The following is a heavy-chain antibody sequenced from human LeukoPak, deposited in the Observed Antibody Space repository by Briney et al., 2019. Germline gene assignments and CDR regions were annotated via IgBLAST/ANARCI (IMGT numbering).Heavy chain of an antibody. V-gene: IGHV1-69*04. CDR1: GGTFSSYA. D-gene: IGHD2-2*01. CDR2: IIPILGIA. Sequence: ASVKLSCKASGGTFSSYAISWVRQAPGQGLEWMGRIIPILGIANYAQKFQGRVTITADKSTSTAYMELSSLRSEDTAVYYCARGVPAAMHSYYYGMDVWGQGTTVTVSS. J-gene: IGHJ6*02. CDR3: ARGVPAAMHSYYYGMDV.